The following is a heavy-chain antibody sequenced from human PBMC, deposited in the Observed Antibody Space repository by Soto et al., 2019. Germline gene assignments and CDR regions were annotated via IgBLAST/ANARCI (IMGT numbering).Heavy chain of an antibody. V-gene: IGHV4-39*07. Sequence: SETLSLTCTVSGGSISSSSYYWGWIRQPPGKGLEWIGYIYHSGSTYYNPSLKSRVTISVDTSKNQFSLKLSSVTAADTAVYYCARDNGYSYGYTLDHWGQGTLVTVSS. CDR2: IYHSGST. CDR3: ARDNGYSYGYTLDH. D-gene: IGHD5-18*01. J-gene: IGHJ4*02. CDR1: GGSISSSSYY.